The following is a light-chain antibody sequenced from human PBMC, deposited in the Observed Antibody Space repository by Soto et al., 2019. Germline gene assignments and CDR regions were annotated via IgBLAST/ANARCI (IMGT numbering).Light chain of an antibody. CDR3: QQTSNTPQT. V-gene: IGKV2D-29*01. Sequence: IVMTQTPLSLSGTPGQPASISCKSSQSLLHSDGKTYLYWYLQKPGQPPQLLIYEVSNRFSGVPDRFSGSGSGTDFTLTIRSLQPEDFATYYCQQTSNTPQTFGGGTKVDI. CDR1: QSLLHSDGKTY. CDR2: EVS. J-gene: IGKJ4*01.